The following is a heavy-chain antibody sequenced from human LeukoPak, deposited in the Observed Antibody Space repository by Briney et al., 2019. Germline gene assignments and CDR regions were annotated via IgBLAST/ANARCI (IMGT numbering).Heavy chain of an antibody. CDR3: ARAYYDFWSAPYYYYYMDV. J-gene: IGHJ6*03. CDR2: ISSSSSYI. D-gene: IGHD3-3*01. V-gene: IGHV3-21*01. CDR1: GFTFSSYS. Sequence: GGSLRLSCAASGFTFSSYSMNWVRQAPGKGLEWVSSISSSSSYIYYADSVKGRFTISRDNAKNSLYLQMNSLRAVDTAVYYCARAYYDFWSAPYYYYYMDVWGKGTTVTVSS.